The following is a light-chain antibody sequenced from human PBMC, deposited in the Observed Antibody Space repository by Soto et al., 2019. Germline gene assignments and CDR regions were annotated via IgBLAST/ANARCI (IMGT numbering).Light chain of an antibody. V-gene: IGLV2-23*02. Sequence: QSALTQPASVSASPGQSITISCTGTSSDIGNYNLVSWYQQHPGKAPKLMIYEVSKWPSGVSDRFSGSKSGNTASLTISGLQAEDEADYYCCSYTSSRTVVFGGGTKLTVL. J-gene: IGLJ3*02. CDR3: CSYTSSRTVV. CDR1: SSDIGNYNL. CDR2: EVS.